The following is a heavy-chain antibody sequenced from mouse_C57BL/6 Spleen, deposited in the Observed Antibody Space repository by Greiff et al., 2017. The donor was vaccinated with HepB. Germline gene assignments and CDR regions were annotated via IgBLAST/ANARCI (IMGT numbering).Heavy chain of an antibody. V-gene: IGHV5-17*01. Sequence: VQLKESGGGLVKPGGSLKLSCAASGFTFSDYGMHWVRQAPEKGLEWVAYISSGSSTIYYADTVKGRFTISRDNAKNTLFLQMTSLRSEDTAMYYCARPHYYGSSYEMDYWGQGTSVTVSS. CDR1: GFTFSDYG. D-gene: IGHD1-1*01. J-gene: IGHJ4*01. CDR3: ARPHYYGSSYEMDY. CDR2: ISSGSSTI.